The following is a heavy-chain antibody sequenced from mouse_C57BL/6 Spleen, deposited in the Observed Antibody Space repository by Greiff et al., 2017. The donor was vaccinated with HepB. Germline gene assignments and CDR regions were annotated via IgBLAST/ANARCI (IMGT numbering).Heavy chain of an antibody. D-gene: IGHD2-3*01. V-gene: IGHV1-82*01. CDR1: GYAFSSSW. CDR3: ARPSDGYYGAWFAY. CDR2: IYPGDGDT. Sequence: QVQLQQSGPELVKPGASVKISCKASGYAFSSSWMNWVKQRPGKGLEWIGRIYPGDGDTNYNGKFKGKATLTADKSSSTAYMQHSSLTSEDSAVYFCARPSDGYYGAWFAYWGQGTLVTVSA. J-gene: IGHJ3*01.